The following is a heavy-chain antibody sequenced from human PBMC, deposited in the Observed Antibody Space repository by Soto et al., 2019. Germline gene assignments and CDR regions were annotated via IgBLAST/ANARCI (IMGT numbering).Heavy chain of an antibody. CDR3: ASPDFGDYWYFDL. Sequence: QDQLVQSGAEVKKPGSSVKVSFKASGGTFSSHTFSWVRQAPGQGLEWMGRIIPALGTATYAQKFQGRVTITADESATTVYMELNSLRSEDTAVYYCASPDFGDYWYFDLWGRGTLVTVSS. J-gene: IGHJ2*01. D-gene: IGHD4-17*01. V-gene: IGHV1-69*08. CDR2: IIPALGTA. CDR1: GGTFSSHT.